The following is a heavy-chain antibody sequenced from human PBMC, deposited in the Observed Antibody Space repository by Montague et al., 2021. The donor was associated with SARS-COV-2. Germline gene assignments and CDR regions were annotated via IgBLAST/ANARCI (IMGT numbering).Heavy chain of an antibody. J-gene: IGHJ6*02. D-gene: IGHD4-11*01. CDR1: GDSVFSNSAA. Sequence: CAISGDSVFSNSAAWNWIRQSPSRGGEWLGRTYYKSKWYNDYAVXVKXRITINPDTSKNQFSPQLNSVTPEDAAVYYCARQFPVQGLRYSYYGMDVWGQGTTVTVSS. V-gene: IGHV6-1*01. CDR3: ARQFPVQGLRYSYYGMDV. CDR2: TYYKSKWYN.